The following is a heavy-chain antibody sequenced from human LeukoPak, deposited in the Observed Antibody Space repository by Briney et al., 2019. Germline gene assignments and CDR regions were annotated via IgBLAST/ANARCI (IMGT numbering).Heavy chain of an antibody. D-gene: IGHD6-13*01. CDR1: EYSFPNYC. CDR2: IYPDDSDT. Sequence: GESLKISCKHSEYSFPNYCIGWVRQMPGKGLEWMGIIYPDDSDTRYSPSFQGQVSISADKSISTAYLQWSSLKASDTAMYYCAIGRGGQQLGDYWGQGTLVTVSS. J-gene: IGHJ4*02. V-gene: IGHV5-51*01. CDR3: AIGRGGQQLGDY.